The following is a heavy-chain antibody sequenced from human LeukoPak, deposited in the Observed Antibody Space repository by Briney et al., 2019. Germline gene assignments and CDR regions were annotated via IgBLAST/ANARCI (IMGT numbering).Heavy chain of an antibody. CDR3: ARDPAAGYYYYYMDV. J-gene: IGHJ6*03. CDR2: ISWDGGNT. CDR1: GFTFDDFA. D-gene: IGHD6-13*01. Sequence: PGGSLRLSCAASGFTFDDFAMHWVRQAPGKGLEGVSLISWDGGNTDYADSVKGRFTISIDNAKNSLYLQMTSLRAEDTAVSYCARDPAAGYYYYYMDVWGKGTTVTISS. V-gene: IGHV3-43D*03.